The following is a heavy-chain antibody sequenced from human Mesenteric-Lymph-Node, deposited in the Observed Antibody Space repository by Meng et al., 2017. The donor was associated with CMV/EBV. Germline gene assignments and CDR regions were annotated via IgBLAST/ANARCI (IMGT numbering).Heavy chain of an antibody. CDR3: ARGPYVSSSNWLNDY. V-gene: IGHV3-20*04. CDR2: INWAGSST. Sequence: GESLKISCAASGFTFVDFAMIWARQVPGKGLEWVSGINWAGSSTYYADSVEGRFTISRDSAKNFLYLQMNSLRLEDTALYYCARGPYVSSSNWLNDYWGQGTLVTVS. CDR1: GFTFVDFA. D-gene: IGHD6-13*01. J-gene: IGHJ4*02.